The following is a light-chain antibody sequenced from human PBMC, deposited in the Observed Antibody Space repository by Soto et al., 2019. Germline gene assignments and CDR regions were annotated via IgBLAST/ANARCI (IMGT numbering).Light chain of an antibody. CDR1: QTINNW. CDR2: TAS. Sequence: DIQVTQSPSTLSASVGERVTITCRASQTINNWLAWLQQKPGKAPKFLIYTASTLESGVPSRFSGSGYGTEFNLTISSLQPDDFATYTCQQYKSYPWTFGQGTKVEIK. V-gene: IGKV1-5*03. J-gene: IGKJ1*01. CDR3: QQYKSYPWT.